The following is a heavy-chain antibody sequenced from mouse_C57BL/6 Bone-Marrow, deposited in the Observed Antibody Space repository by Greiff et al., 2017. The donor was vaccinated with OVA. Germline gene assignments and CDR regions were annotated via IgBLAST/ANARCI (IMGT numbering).Heavy chain of an antibody. CDR1: GYTFTSYW. Sequence: QVQLQQPGAELVKPGASVKLSCKASGYTFTSYWMQWVKQRPGQGLEWIGEIDPSDSNTNYNQKFQGKATLTVDTSSSTAYMQLSSLTSEDSAVYYCARWAVDYWGQGTTLTVSS. V-gene: IGHV1-50*01. CDR2: IDPSDSNT. CDR3: ARWAVDY. J-gene: IGHJ2*01.